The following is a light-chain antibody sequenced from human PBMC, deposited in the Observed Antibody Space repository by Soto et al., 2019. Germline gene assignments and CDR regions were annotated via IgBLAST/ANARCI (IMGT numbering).Light chain of an antibody. CDR2: DSN. V-gene: IGLV1-40*01. Sequence: QSVLTQPPSVSGAPGQRVTISCTGTSSNIGAGQEVHWYRQLPGAAPKFLISDSNNRASGVPDRFSVSKSGASASLAITGLRAADDGDYFCQSYGPSLSGPYVFGTGTKVTVL. J-gene: IGLJ1*01. CDR3: QSYGPSLSGPYV. CDR1: SSNIGAGQE.